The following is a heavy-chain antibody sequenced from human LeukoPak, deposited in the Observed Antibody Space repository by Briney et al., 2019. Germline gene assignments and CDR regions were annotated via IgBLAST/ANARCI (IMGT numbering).Heavy chain of an antibody. V-gene: IGHV3-21*04. D-gene: IGHD3-10*01. Sequence: GGSLRFSCAGSGFTFSSYSMIWDRPAPGKGLEWVTSISSSSSYIYYADSVKGRFTISRDNAKNSLYLQMNSLRAEDTALYYCAKTDGFGENFDYWGQGTLVTVSS. J-gene: IGHJ4*02. CDR3: AKTDGFGENFDY. CDR1: GFTFSSYS. CDR2: ISSSSSYI.